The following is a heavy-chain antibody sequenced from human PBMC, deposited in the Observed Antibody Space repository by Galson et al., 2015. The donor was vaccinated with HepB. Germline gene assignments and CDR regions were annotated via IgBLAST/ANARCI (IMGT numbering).Heavy chain of an antibody. Sequence: TLSLTCTVSGGTLGSGGYYWSWIRQHPGKGLEWIGYTHYSGSTYYNPSLRGRLTISESMSKNQFSLKLSSVTAADTAIYYCARGSEDNYGSFDYWGQGTLVTVSS. CDR2: THYSGST. D-gene: IGHD3-10*01. CDR3: ARGSEDNYGSFDY. V-gene: IGHV4-31*03. J-gene: IGHJ4*02. CDR1: GGTLGSGGYY.